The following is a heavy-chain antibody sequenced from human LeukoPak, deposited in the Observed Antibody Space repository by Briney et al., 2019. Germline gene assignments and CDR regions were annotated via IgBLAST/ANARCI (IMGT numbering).Heavy chain of an antibody. D-gene: IGHD5-18*01. V-gene: IGHV3-73*01. CDR3: ARDLSGVTGYTYGRGIDY. Sequence: GGSLRLSCVASGFTFSSRDWMTWVRQASGKGLEWVGRIRSKVNNYATTYSGSVKGRFTISRDDSKNTAYLQMNSLRAEDTAVYYCARDLSGVTGYTYGRGIDYWGQGTLVTVSS. CDR1: GFTFSSRDW. CDR2: IRSKVNNYAT. J-gene: IGHJ4*02.